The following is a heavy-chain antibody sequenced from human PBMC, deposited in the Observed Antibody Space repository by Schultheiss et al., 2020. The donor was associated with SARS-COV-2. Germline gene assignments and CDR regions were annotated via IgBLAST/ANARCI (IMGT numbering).Heavy chain of an antibody. D-gene: IGHD1-26*01. V-gene: IGHV3-7*03. J-gene: IGHJ4*02. CDR3: AKDRESGSFQPRSFDY. CDR1: GITLSSNW. Sequence: GESLKISCAASGITLSSNWITWVRQAPGKGLEWVGNINPGGNDKFYSGSVRGRFTISRDNSKNTLSLRLNSLRADDTAVYYCAKDRESGSFQPRSFDYWGQGTLVTVSS. CDR2: INPGGNDK.